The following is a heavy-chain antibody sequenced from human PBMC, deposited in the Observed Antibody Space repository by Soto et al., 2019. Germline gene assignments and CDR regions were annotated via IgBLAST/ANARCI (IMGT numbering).Heavy chain of an antibody. D-gene: IGHD2-2*01. CDR3: AREYQLPPEGGGYFDY. V-gene: IGHV4-31*03. J-gene: IGHJ4*02. Sequence: QVQLQESGPGLVKPSQTLSLTCTVSGGSISSGGYYWSWIRQHPGKGLEWIGYIYYSGSTYYHPSLKSRVTISVDTSKNQFSLKLSSVTAADTAGYDCAREYQLPPEGGGYFDYWGQGTLVTVSS. CDR2: IYYSGST. CDR1: GGSISSGGYY.